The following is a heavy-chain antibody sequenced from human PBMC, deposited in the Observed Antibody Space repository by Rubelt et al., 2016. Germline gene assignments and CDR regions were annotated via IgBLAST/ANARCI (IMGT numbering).Heavy chain of an antibody. V-gene: IGHV1-2*02. CDR2: INPNSGGT. Sequence: QVQLVQSGAEVKKSGASVKVSCKASGYTFTGYYMHWVRQAPGQGLEWMGWINPNSGGTNYAQKLQGRVTRTRDTSISTAYMELGGLRSDDTAVYYCARDLYKGPRWLVAYWGQGTLVTVSS. CDR1: GYTFTGYY. D-gene: IGHD6-19*01. CDR3: ARDLYKGPRWLVAY. J-gene: IGHJ4*02.